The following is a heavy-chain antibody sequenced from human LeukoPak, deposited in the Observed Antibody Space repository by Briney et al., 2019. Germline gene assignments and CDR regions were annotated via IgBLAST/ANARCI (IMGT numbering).Heavy chain of an antibody. CDR3: AKAGSIFGVVSRYYYYYGMDV. V-gene: IGHV3-23*01. D-gene: IGHD3-3*01. J-gene: IGHJ6*02. CDR2: ISGSGGST. CDR1: GGSFAGYY. Sequence: ETLSLTCAVSGGSFAGYYWTWIRQPPGKGLEWVSAISGSGGSTYYADSVKGRFTISRDNSKNTLYLQMNSLRAEDTAVYYCAKAGSIFGVVSRYYYYYGMDVWGQGTTVTVSS.